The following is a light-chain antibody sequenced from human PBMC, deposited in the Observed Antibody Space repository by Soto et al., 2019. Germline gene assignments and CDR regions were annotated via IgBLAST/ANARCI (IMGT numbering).Light chain of an antibody. V-gene: IGKV3-20*01. CDR2: GAS. CDR3: QQYNNWPRAT. Sequence: EIVLTQSPGTLSLSPGERATLSCRASQSVSNNYLAWYQQKPGQAPRLLIYGASSRATGIPDRFSGSGSGTDFNLTISSLQSEDFAIYHCQQYNNWPRATFGGGTKVDI. CDR1: QSVSNNY. J-gene: IGKJ4*01.